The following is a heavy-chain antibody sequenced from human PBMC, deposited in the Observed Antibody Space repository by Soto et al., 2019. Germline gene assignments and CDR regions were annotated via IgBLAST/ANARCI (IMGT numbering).Heavy chain of an antibody. Sequence: LSFSASGFTFTDASMSWVRQAPGKGLGWVGRIKSKTDGGTKDYAAPVKGRFTISRNDSKNTLYLQMNSLKTEDTAVYYCTIGRELGLGSAFDIWGQGTMVTVSS. J-gene: IGHJ3*02. CDR1: GFTFTDAS. D-gene: IGHD1-7*01. CDR3: TIGRELGLGSAFDI. V-gene: IGHV3-15*01. CDR2: IKSKTDGGTK.